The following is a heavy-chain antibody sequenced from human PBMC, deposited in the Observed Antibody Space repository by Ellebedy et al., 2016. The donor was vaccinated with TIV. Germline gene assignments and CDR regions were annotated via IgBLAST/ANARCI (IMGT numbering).Heavy chain of an antibody. CDR1: GFIFSNYA. V-gene: IGHV3-23*01. CDR2: ISGSGGTT. D-gene: IGHD3-3*01. J-gene: IGHJ4*02. CDR3: AKYNDFDY. Sequence: PGGSLRLSCAASGFIFSNYAMCWVRQVAGKGLEWVSGISGSGGTTYYADSVKGRFTISRDNSRNTLYLKMNSVRADDTAVYYCAKYNDFDYWGQGTLVTVSS.